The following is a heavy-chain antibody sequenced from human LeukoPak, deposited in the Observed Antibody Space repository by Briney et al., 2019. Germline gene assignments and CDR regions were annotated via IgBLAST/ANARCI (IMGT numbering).Heavy chain of an antibody. J-gene: IGHJ4*02. V-gene: IGHV1-2*02. CDR2: INPNSGGT. Sequence: GASVKVSCKASGYTFTGYHMHWVRQAPGQGLEWMGWINPNSGGTNYAQKFQGRVTMTRDTSINTAYMELSSLRSDDTAVYFCARSLLMATTTYDHWGQGTLVTVSS. CDR1: GYTFTGYH. D-gene: IGHD1-26*01. CDR3: ARSLLMATTTYDH.